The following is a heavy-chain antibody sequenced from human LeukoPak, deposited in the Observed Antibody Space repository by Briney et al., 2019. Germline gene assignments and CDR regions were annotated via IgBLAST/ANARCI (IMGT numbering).Heavy chain of an antibody. CDR1: GFTFDDYA. J-gene: IGHJ4*02. Sequence: GGSLRLSRAASGFTFDDYAMHWVRQAPGKGLEWVSGITWNSDTIAYADSVKGRFTISRDNSKNTLFLQMSSLRAEDTAVYYCARARRGYHDYGYWGQGTLVTVSS. CDR3: ARARRGYHDYGY. CDR2: ITWNSDTI. V-gene: IGHV3-9*01. D-gene: IGHD3-22*01.